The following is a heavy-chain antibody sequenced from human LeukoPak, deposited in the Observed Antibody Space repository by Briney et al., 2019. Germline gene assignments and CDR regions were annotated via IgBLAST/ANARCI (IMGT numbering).Heavy chain of an antibody. CDR2: IYYIGNT. CDR1: GGSISTGPYY. D-gene: IGHD3-10*01. Sequence: KTSETLSLTCSVSGGSISTGPYYWGWIRQAPGKGLEWIESIYYIGNTYYNPSLKSRVTISVDTPKNQFSLKLSSVTAADTAMYCCARIYYGSGSYYRVDYWGQGTLVTVSS. V-gene: IGHV4-39*01. CDR3: ARIYYGSGSYYRVDY. J-gene: IGHJ4*02.